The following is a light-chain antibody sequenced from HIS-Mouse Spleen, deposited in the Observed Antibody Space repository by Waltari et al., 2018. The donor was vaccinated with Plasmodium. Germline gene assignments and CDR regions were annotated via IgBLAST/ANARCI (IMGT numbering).Light chain of an antibody. V-gene: IGKV1-5*03. J-gene: IGKJ1*01. CDR2: KAS. Sequence: DIQMTQSPSTLSASVGDRVTIPCRASQSISSGLAWYQEKPGKAPKLLIYKASSLERGVPSRFSGSGSGTEFTLTISSLQPDDCAIYYCQQYKSYWTFGQGTKVEIK. CDR3: QQYKSYWT. CDR1: QSISSG.